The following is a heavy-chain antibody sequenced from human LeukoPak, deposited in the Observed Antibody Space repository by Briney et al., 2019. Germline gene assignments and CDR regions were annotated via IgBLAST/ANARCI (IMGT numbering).Heavy chain of an antibody. D-gene: IGHD5-24*01. CDR2: IYYSGST. CDR3: AGDGGDDGWYFDY. J-gene: IGHJ4*02. V-gene: IGHV4-59*01. CDR1: GGSISSYY. Sequence: PSETLSLTCTVSGGSISSYYWSWIRQPPGKGLEWIGYIYYSGSTNYNPSLKSRVTISVDTSKNQFSLKLSSVTAADTAVYYCAGDGGDDGWYFDYWGQGTLVTVSS.